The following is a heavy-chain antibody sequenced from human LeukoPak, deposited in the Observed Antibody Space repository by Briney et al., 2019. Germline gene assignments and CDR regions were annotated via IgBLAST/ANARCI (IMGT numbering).Heavy chain of an antibody. J-gene: IGHJ4*02. Sequence: PGGSLRLSCAASGFTLSRYSMNWVRQAPGKGLEWVSSISSGSSYIYYAGSVKGRFTISRDNAKNSLYLQMNSLRAEDTAVYYCARFWSGYSFDYWGQGTLVTVSS. V-gene: IGHV3-21*01. CDR2: ISSGSSYI. CDR3: ARFWSGYSFDY. CDR1: GFTLSRYS. D-gene: IGHD3-3*01.